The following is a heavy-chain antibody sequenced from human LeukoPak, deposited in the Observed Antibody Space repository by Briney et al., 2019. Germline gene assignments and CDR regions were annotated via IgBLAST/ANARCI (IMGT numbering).Heavy chain of an antibody. CDR1: GFTFSSYA. Sequence: PGGSLRLSCAASGFTFSSYAMHWVRQAPGKGLEWVAVISYDGSNKYYADSVKGRFTISRDNSKNTLYLQMNSLRAGDTAVYYCARDGSGMGDFDYWGQGTLVTVSS. CDR3: ARDGSGMGDFDY. J-gene: IGHJ4*02. D-gene: IGHD3-10*01. CDR2: ISYDGSNK. V-gene: IGHV3-30-3*01.